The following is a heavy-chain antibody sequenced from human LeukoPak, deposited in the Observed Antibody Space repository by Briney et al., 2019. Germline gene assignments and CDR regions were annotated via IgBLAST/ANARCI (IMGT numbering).Heavy chain of an antibody. J-gene: IGHJ4*02. CDR1: GFTFSSYS. V-gene: IGHV3-21*01. D-gene: IGHD2-15*01. CDR3: ARSVVVAAELDY. Sequence: PGGSLRLSCADSGFTFSSYSMKWVRPAPGKRLEWVSSISSSRNYIYYADSVKGRFTISRDNAKNSLYLQMNSLRAEDTAVYYCARSVVVAAELDYWGQGTLVTVSS. CDR2: ISSSRNYI.